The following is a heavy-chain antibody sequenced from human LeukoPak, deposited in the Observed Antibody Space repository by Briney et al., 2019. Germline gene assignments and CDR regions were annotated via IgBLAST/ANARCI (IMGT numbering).Heavy chain of an antibody. CDR1: GFTFSSYA. J-gene: IGHJ4*02. CDR3: AKDQEGDYSSGYYFDY. V-gene: IGHV3-23*01. CDR2: ISGSGSST. Sequence: GGSLRLSCAASGFTFSSYAMTWVRQAPGKGLEWVSGISGSGSSTYYADSVKGRFTISRDNSKNTLFLQMNSLRAEDTAVYYCAKDQEGDYSSGYYFDYWGQGTLVTVSS. D-gene: IGHD4-17*01.